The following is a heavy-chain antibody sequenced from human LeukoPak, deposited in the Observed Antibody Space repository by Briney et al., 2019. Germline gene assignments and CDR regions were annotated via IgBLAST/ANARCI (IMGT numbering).Heavy chain of an antibody. Sequence: SETLSLTCAVYGGSFSGYYWSWIRQPPGKGLEWIGEINHSGSTNYNPSLKSRVTISVDTSKSQFSLKLSSVTAADTAVYYCASRSSWYGRYFQHWGQGTLVTVSS. CDR2: INHSGST. CDR3: ASRSSWYGRYFQH. CDR1: GGSFSGYY. J-gene: IGHJ1*01. V-gene: IGHV4-34*01. D-gene: IGHD6-13*01.